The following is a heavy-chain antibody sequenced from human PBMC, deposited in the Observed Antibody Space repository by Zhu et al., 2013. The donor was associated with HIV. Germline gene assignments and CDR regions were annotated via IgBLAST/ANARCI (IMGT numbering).Heavy chain of an antibody. J-gene: IGHJ5*02. Sequence: VQLQESGPGLVKPSETLSLTCTVSGGSVSSGSYYWSWIRQPPGKGLEWIGYIYYSGSTNYNPSLKSRVTISVDTSKNQFSLKLSSVTAADTAVYYCARDGGYSSSWYRNGHNWFDPWGQGTLVTVSS. CDR1: GGSVSSGSYY. CDR3: ARDGGYSSSWYRNGHNWFDP. D-gene: IGHD6-13*01. V-gene: IGHV4-61*01. CDR2: IYYSGST.